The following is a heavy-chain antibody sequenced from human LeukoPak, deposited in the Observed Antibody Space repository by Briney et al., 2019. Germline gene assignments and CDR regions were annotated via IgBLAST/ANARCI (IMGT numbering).Heavy chain of an antibody. Sequence: SETLSLTCTAPGDSISSYYWSWIRQPPGKGLEWIGYIYYSGSTNYNPSLKSRVTISVDTSKNQFSLKLSSVTAADTAVYYCARGYYWYFDLWGRGTLVTVSS. CDR3: ARGYYWYFDL. CDR1: GDSISSYY. J-gene: IGHJ2*01. V-gene: IGHV4-59*01. CDR2: IYYSGST.